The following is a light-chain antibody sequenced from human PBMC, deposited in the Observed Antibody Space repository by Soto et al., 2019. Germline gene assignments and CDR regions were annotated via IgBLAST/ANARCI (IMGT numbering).Light chain of an antibody. CDR2: ETS. J-gene: IGKJ1*01. V-gene: IGKV1-5*03. Sequence: DIQMSQSPSTLSASVGDRVTITCRASRSLTRWLAWYQQKPGRAPKLLIYETSILQSGVPSRFSGGESETDFTLTISGVQPDEIATYYCQQYSTFWTFGQGTRVEVK. CDR3: QQYSTFWT. CDR1: RSLTRW.